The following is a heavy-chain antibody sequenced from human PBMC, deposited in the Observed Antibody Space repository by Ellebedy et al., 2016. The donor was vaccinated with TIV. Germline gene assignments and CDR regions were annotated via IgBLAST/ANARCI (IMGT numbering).Heavy chain of an antibody. D-gene: IGHD1-1*01. V-gene: IGHV3-23*01. CDR2: ISGSGGNT. Sequence: GGSLRLSXAAYGFNFNTYSMNWVRQAPGRGLEWVSTISGSGGNTYFADSVKGRFIISRDNFKNTLYLQMNSLRAEDTALYYCARNQDTTSWNGGFDPWGQGTLVTASS. J-gene: IGHJ5*02. CDR1: GFNFNTYS. CDR3: ARNQDTTSWNGGFDP.